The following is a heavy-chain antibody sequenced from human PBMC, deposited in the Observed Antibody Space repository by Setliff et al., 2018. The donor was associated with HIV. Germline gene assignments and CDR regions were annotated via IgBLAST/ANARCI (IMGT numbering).Heavy chain of an antibody. J-gene: IGHJ4*02. V-gene: IGHV3-30*02. CDR1: GFTFSTYG. D-gene: IGHD3-22*01. CDR3: AKDRYYDSSGSPFDY. CDR2: IRYDGSNQ. Sequence: PGGSLRLSCSASGFTFSTYGMQWVRQAPGKGLEWVAFIRYDGSNQYYADSVKGRFTISRDNSKNTLYLQMNSLRAEDTAVYYCAKDRYYDSSGSPFDYWGQGTLVTVSS.